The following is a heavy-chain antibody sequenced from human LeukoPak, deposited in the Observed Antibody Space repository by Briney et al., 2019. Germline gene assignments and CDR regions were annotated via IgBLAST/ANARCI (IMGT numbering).Heavy chain of an antibody. Sequence: GGSLRLSCAASGFTFSSYWMSWVRQAPGKGLEWVANIKHDGSEKYYVDSVKGRFTISRDNAKYSLYLQMNSLRAEDTAVYYCARDSLLFGTASDYWGQGTLVTVSS. CDR3: ARDSLLFGTASDY. D-gene: IGHD2-21*01. J-gene: IGHJ4*02. CDR1: GFTFSSYW. CDR2: IKHDGSEK. V-gene: IGHV3-7*01.